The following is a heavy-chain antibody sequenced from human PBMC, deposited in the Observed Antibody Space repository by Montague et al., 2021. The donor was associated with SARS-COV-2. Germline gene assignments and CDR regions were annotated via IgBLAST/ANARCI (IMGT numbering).Heavy chain of an antibody. CDR2: IYYSGTA. V-gene: IGHV4-59*08. CDR1: GGSISTYY. CDR3: ARLVGGRETRFDL. J-gene: IGHJ5*02. Sequence: SETLSLTCTVSGGSISTYYWSWIRQPPGKGLEWIGYIYYSGTANYNPSLESRVTISVDTSKNQFSLKVRSVTAADTAVYYCARLVGGRETRFDLWGQGTMVTVS. D-gene: IGHD3-10*01.